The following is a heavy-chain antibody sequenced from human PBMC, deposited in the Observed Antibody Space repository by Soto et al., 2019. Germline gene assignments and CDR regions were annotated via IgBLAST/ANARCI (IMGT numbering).Heavy chain of an antibody. V-gene: IGHV1-8*01. D-gene: IGHD3-10*01. CDR1: GYTFTSYD. CDR3: ARGSSGIWGYYYYGMDV. Sequence: RASVKVSCKASGYTFTSYDINWVRQATGQGLEWMGWMNPNSGNTGYAQKFQGRVTMTRNTSISTAYMELSSLRSEDTAVYYCARGSSGIWGYYYYGMDVWGQGTTVTVSS. J-gene: IGHJ6*02. CDR2: MNPNSGNT.